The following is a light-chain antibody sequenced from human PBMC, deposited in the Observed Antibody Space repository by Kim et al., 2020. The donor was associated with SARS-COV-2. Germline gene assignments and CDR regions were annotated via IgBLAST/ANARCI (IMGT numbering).Light chain of an antibody. CDR2: DVS. J-gene: IGLJ3*02. CDR3: CSYAGSYGV. Sequence: PAQSDTISFTETSIDFGGYTYVSWYQQHPGKAPKLIICDVSKRPSGVPDRFSGSKSGNPASLTISGLQAEDEADYYCCSYAGSYGVFGGGTQLTVL. CDR1: SIDFGGYTY. V-gene: IGLV2-11*01.